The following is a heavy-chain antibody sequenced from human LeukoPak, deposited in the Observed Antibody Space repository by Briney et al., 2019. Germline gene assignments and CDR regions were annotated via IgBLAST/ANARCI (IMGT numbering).Heavy chain of an antibody. J-gene: IGHJ4*02. CDR1: EFTFSNYW. D-gene: IGHD4-23*01. CDR3: ARAYGGNVHSDY. V-gene: IGHV3-74*01. Sequence: GGSLRLSCAASEFTFSNYWMHWVRQAPGKGLVWVARINTDGSSTTYADSVKGRFTISRDNAKSTLYLQMNSLRAEDTAVYYCARAYGGNVHSDYWGQGTLVTVSS. CDR2: INTDGSST.